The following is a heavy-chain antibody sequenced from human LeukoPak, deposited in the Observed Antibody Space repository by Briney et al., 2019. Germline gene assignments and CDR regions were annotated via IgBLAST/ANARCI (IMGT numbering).Heavy chain of an antibody. Sequence: GGSLRLSCAASGFIFSSYSMNWVRQAPGKGLEWVSSISSSSTYIYYADSVKGRFTISRDNTKNSLYLQMNSLRAEDTAVYYCARDGLAVVTLHWWFDLWGRGTLVTVSS. CDR1: GFIFSSYS. D-gene: IGHD2-2*01. J-gene: IGHJ2*01. CDR3: ARDGLAVVTLHWWFDL. V-gene: IGHV3-21*01. CDR2: ISSSSTYI.